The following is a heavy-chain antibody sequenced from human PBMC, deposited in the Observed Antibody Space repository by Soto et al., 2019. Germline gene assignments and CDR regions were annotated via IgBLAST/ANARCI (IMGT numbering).Heavy chain of an antibody. J-gene: IGHJ4*02. V-gene: IGHV3-33*01. CDR2: IWYDGGNK. CDR1: GFTFSSYG. D-gene: IGHD3-10*01. CDR3: AREGWDGVRGVSVSHDY. Sequence: QVQLVESGGGVVQPGMSLRLSCVASGFTFSSYGMHWVRQAPGKGLEWVAAIWYDGGNKYYGDSVKGRFTISRDNSKNTLYLQMNSLRAEDTAVYYCAREGWDGVRGVSVSHDYGGQGTLVIVSS.